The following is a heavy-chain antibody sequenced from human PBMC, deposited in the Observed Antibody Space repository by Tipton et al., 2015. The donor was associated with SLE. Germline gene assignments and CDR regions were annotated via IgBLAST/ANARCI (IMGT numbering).Heavy chain of an antibody. CDR2: IHHSGDT. Sequence: TLSLTCSVSFYSISTAFSWGWLRQSPGKGLEWIGSIHHSGDTYYNPSLKSRVTILVDTSKNEVSLELRSVTGTDTAVYYCARDRYGSSWYYFDSWGQGTVVSVPS. V-gene: IGHV4-38-2*02. CDR1: FYSISTAFS. CDR3: ARDRYGSSWYYFDS. J-gene: IGHJ4*02. D-gene: IGHD6-13*01.